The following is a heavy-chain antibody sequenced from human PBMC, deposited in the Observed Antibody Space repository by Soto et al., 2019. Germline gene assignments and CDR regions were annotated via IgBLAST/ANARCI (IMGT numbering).Heavy chain of an antibody. CDR2: MNPNSGST. CDR1: GYNFNAFD. J-gene: IGHJ1*01. D-gene: IGHD6-13*01. V-gene: IGHV1-8*01. CDR3: ASNLAVVPGYLRH. Sequence: QVQLVQSGAEVKKPGASVKVSCKTSGYNFNAFDIHWVRQAAGQGLEWMGSMNPNSGSTGPPQKFEGRVTLTRSTSTTTAYMELSSLTSEDTAVYYCASNLAVVPGYLRHWGQGTLVIVS.